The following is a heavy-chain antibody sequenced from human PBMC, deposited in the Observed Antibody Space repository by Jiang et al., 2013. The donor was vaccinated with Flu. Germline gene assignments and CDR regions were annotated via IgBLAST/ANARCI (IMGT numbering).Heavy chain of an antibody. D-gene: IGHD1-1*01. V-gene: IGHV1-3*04. CDR2: INTGVGNT. Sequence: KPGASVKVSCKASGQPSQAMLCIGCASPGQRLEWMGWINTGVGNTKYSQKFQGRVTITRDTSASTIYMELSSLRSEDTAIYYCARSGGMFLEDPWGQGTLVTVSS. CDR3: ARSGGMFLEDP. J-gene: IGHJ5*02. CDR1: GQPSQAML.